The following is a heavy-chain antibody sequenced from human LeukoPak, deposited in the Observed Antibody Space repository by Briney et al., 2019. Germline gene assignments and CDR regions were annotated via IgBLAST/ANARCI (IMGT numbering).Heavy chain of an antibody. CDR3: AKGHSSSWSIMDY. CDR2: ITGSGISA. D-gene: IGHD6-13*01. Sequence: AGGSLRLSCAASGFPFSIYGMSGVRQAPGKRLEWVSSITGSGISAYYADSLKGRFTISRDNSKNTLYLQINSLRVEDTAVYYCAKGHSSSWSIMDYWGQGTLVTVSS. V-gene: IGHV3-23*01. CDR1: GFPFSIYG. J-gene: IGHJ4*02.